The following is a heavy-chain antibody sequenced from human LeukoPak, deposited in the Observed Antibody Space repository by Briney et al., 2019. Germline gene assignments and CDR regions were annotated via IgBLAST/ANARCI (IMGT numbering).Heavy chain of an antibody. CDR3: ARDLSSLYYLDY. J-gene: IGHJ4*02. D-gene: IGHD6-6*01. CDR1: GFTFSSYG. Sequence: PGGSLRLSCAASGFTFSSYGMHWVRQAPDKGLEWVAFIRYDGSNKYYADSVKGRFTISRDNSKNTLYLQMNSLRAEDTAVYYCARDLSSLYYLDYWGQGTLVTVSS. V-gene: IGHV3-30*02. CDR2: IRYDGSNK.